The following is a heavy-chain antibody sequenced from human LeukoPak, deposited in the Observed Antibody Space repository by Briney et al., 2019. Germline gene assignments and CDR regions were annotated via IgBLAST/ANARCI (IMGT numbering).Heavy chain of an antibody. J-gene: IGHJ4*02. CDR3: ARELGPYDSGDY. D-gene: IGHD3-22*01. V-gene: IGHV1-18*01. CDR1: GYTFTSYG. CDR2: ISAYNGNT. Sequence: ASVKVSCKASGYTFTSYGISWVRQAPGQGLEWVGWISAYNGNTNYAQKPQGRVTMTTDTSTSTAYMELRSLRSDDTAVYYCARELGPYDSGDYWGQGTLVTVSS.